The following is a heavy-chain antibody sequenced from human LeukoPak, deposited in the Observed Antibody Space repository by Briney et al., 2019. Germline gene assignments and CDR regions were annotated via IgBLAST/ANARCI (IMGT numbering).Heavy chain of an antibody. CDR3: ARVNGDYVGLDY. CDR1: GGSISSGDYY. D-gene: IGHD2-21*02. CDR2: IYYSGST. V-gene: IGHV4-30-4*01. J-gene: IGHJ4*02. Sequence: PSETLSLTCTVSGGSISSGDYYWSWIRQPPGKGLEWIGYIYYSGSTYYNPSLKSRVTISVDTSKNQFSLKLSSVTAADTAVYYCARVNGDYVGLDYWGQGTLVTVSS.